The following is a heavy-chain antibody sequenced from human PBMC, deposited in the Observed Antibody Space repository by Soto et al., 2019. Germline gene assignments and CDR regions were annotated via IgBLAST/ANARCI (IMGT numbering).Heavy chain of an antibody. D-gene: IGHD3-3*01. J-gene: IGHJ4*02. CDR2: IWYDGGIK. CDR1: GLTFSSYG. Sequence: QVQLVESGGGVVQPGRSLRLSCAASGLTFSSYGMHWVRQAPGKGLEWLAVIWYDGGIKYYADSVKGRFTISRDNSRNTLYLQMNSLRAEDTAVYHCARVLESYFDYWGQGTLVTVSS. CDR3: ARVLESYFDY. V-gene: IGHV3-33*01.